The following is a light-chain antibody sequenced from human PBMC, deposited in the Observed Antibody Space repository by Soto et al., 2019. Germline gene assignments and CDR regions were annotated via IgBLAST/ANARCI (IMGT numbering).Light chain of an antibody. Sequence: EVVLTQSPGTLSLSPGERATLSCRASQNVSSYVAWYQQKPGQSPRLLIYDASKRATGIPARFSGSGSGADFTLTISSLEPEDFAVYYCQQYNSWPLTFGGGTKVEIK. V-gene: IGKV3-11*01. CDR3: QQYNSWPLT. J-gene: IGKJ4*01. CDR2: DAS. CDR1: QNVSSY.